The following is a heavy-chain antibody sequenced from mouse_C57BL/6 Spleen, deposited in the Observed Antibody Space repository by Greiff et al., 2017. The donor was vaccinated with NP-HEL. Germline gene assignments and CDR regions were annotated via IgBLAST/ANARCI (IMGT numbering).Heavy chain of an antibody. Sequence: QVQLQQSGPELVKPGASVKLSCKASGYTFTSYAINWVKQRPGQGLEWIGWIYPRDGSTKYNEKFKGKATLTVDTSSSTAYMELHSLTSEDSSVYVCARRKKNDPWYFDVWGTGTTVTVSS. CDR1: GYTFTSYA. J-gene: IGHJ1*03. CDR2: IYPRDGST. CDR3: ARRKKNDPWYFDV. V-gene: IGHV1-85*01.